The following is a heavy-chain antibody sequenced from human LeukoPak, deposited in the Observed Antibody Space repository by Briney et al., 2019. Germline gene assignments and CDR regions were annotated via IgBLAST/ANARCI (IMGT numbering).Heavy chain of an antibody. J-gene: IGHJ4*02. D-gene: IGHD3-10*01. CDR3: AKDGNYYGSGSFDY. CDR1: GFTFSSYG. V-gene: IGHV3-23*01. Sequence: GGSLRLSCVASGFTFSSYGMSWVRQAPGKGLEWVSAISGSGGSTYYADSVKDRFPISRDNSKNTLYLQMNSLRAEDTAVYYCAKDGNYYGSGSFDYWGQGTLVTVSS. CDR2: ISGSGGST.